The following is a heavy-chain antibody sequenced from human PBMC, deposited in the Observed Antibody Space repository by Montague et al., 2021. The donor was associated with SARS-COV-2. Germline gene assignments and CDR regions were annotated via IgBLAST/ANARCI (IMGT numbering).Heavy chain of an antibody. D-gene: IGHD1-26*01. J-gene: IGHJ4*02. V-gene: IGHV3-30*04. CDR3: ARDSGSFHDGGYFDY. CDR2: ITNDGSNN. Sequence: SLRLSCAASGFYFSYSMHWFRQAPGQELVWLALITNDGSNNHYADSVMSRYTISRDNTKSTPYLQMTSLRTEDTAVYYCARDSGSFHDGGYFDYWGQGSLVTVSS. CDR1: GFYFSYS.